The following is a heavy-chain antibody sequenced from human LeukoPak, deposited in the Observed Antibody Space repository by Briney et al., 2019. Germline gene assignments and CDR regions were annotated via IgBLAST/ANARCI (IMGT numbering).Heavy chain of an antibody. Sequence: GGSLRLSCAASGFTFSNYAMHWVRQAPGEGLEWVAVIWYDGSNKYYADSVKGRFTISRDNSKNTLFLQINSLRAEDTAVYYCARDRGTTYALDYWGQGTLVTVSS. J-gene: IGHJ4*02. CDR3: ARDRGTTYALDY. V-gene: IGHV3-33*01. CDR2: IWYDGSNK. CDR1: GFTFSNYA. D-gene: IGHD1-14*01.